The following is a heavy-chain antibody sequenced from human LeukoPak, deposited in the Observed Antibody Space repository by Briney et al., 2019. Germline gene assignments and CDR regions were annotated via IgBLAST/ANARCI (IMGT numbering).Heavy chain of an antibody. CDR3: ARHGDGYNWWDDY. Sequence: SETLSLTCTVSGGSISSYYWSWIRQPPGKGLEWIGNIYYSGSTNYNPSLKSRVTISVDTSKNQFSLKLSSVTAADTAVYYCARHGDGYNWWDDYWGQGTLVTVSS. D-gene: IGHD5-24*01. CDR1: GGSISSYY. CDR2: IYYSGST. V-gene: IGHV4-59*08. J-gene: IGHJ4*02.